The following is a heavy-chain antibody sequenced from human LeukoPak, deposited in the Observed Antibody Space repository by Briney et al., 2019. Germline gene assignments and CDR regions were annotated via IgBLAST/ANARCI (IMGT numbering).Heavy chain of an antibody. CDR2: VSGSGGST. D-gene: IGHD6-19*01. Sequence: PGGSLRLSCAASAFTFSSYAMSWVRQAPGKGLEWVSAVSGSGGSTYYADSVKGRFTISRDNSKNTLYLQVNSLRAEDTAVYYCAKTLGESRGREYFHLGGRGPLVTVSS. V-gene: IGHV3-23*01. CDR1: AFTFSSYA. CDR3: AKTLGESRGREYFHL. J-gene: IGHJ2*01.